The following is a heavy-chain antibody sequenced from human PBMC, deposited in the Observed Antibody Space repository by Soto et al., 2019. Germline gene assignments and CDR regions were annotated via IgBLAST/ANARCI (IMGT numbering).Heavy chain of an antibody. Sequence: SVKVSCKASGGTFSSYAISWVRQAPGQGLEWMGGIIPIFGTANYAQKFQGRVTITADESTSTAYMELSSLRSEDTAVYYCARAYNWNPPPYYYYGMDVWGQGTTVTVSS. CDR3: ARAYNWNPPPYYYYGMDV. J-gene: IGHJ6*02. CDR1: GGTFSSYA. D-gene: IGHD1-20*01. V-gene: IGHV1-69*13. CDR2: IIPIFGTA.